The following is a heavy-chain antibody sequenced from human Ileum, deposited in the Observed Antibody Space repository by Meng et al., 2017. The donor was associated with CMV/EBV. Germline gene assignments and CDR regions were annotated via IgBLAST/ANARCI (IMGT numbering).Heavy chain of an antibody. V-gene: IGHV3-73*01. Sequence: GFIFSDSTIHWARQAYGKGLEWVGRIRSKTNSYATGYAASVKGRFIISRDDSRNTAYLQMNSLNTEDTAMYYCTSYKYDSSGYYAHYWGHGTLVTVSS. CDR2: IRSKTNSYAT. D-gene: IGHD3-22*01. CDR1: GFIFSDST. J-gene: IGHJ4*01. CDR3: TSYKYDSSGYYAHY.